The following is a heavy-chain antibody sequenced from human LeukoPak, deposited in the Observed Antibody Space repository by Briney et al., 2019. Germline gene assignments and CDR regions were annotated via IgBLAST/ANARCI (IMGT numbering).Heavy chain of an antibody. CDR2: IYYSGST. J-gene: IGHJ5*02. V-gene: IGHV4-59*08. Sequence: SETLSLTCTVSGGSISSYYWSWIRQPPGKGLEWIGYIYYSGSTNYNPSLKSRVTMSVDTSRNQFSLKLSSVTAADTAVYYCARRPTGGIDWFDPWGQGTLVTVSS. CDR1: GGSISSYY. CDR3: ARRPTGGIDWFDP.